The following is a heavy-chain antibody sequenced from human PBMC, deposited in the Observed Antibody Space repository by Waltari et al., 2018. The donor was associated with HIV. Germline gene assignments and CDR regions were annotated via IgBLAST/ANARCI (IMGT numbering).Heavy chain of an antibody. J-gene: IGHJ4*02. CDR1: GFTVSSNY. Sequence: EVQLVESGGGLIQPGGSLRLSCAASGFTVSSNYMSWVRKAPGKGLKCVSVIYSGGSTYYADSLKGRCTIARDNSKNTLYLQRNSLRAEDTAVYYCARDGVGAVAMYYWGQGTLVTVSS. CDR3: ARDGVGAVAMYY. D-gene: IGHD6-19*01. CDR2: IYSGGST. V-gene: IGHV3-53*01.